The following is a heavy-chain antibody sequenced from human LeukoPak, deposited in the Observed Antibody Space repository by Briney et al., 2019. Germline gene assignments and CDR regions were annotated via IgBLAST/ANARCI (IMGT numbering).Heavy chain of an antibody. CDR2: INSDGSST. J-gene: IGHJ3*02. D-gene: IGHD4-17*01. CDR1: GFTFSTYW. V-gene: IGHV3-74*01. Sequence: RSGGSLRLSCAASGFTFSTYWMHWVRQAPGKGLVWVSRINSDGSSTRYADSVKGRFTISRDNAKNTLYLQMNSLRAEDTAVYYCARDLQTTGAFDIWGQGTMVTVSS. CDR3: ARDLQTTGAFDI.